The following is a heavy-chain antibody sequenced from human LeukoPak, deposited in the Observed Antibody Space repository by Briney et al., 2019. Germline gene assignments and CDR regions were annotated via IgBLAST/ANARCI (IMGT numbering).Heavy chain of an antibody. V-gene: IGHV3-53*01. J-gene: IGHJ4*02. CDR2: FYSGGNT. CDR1: GFSVSNLH. D-gene: IGHD6-19*01. CDR3: TKDHGFYSSGWHPLFDH. Sequence: GGSLRLSCAASGFSVSNLHMSWVRQAPGKGLEWVSIFYSGGNTYHADSVKGRFTFSRDNSKNTLHLQMNSLRAEDTAVYYCTKDHGFYSSGWHPLFDHWGQGTLVTVTP.